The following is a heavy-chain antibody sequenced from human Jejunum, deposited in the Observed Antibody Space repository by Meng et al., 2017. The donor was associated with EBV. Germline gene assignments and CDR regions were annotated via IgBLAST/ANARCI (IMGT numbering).Heavy chain of an antibody. V-gene: IGHV4-61*08. CDR3: ARDQNGSYFAY. CDR2: IYNSEST. Sequence: QVHLQESGPGLVKPSATLSLTCTVSGGSVSSGGYYWSWIRQPPGKGLEWIGYIYNSESTNYKSSLKSRVTISADTSKNQFSLRLSSVTAADTAVYYCARDQNGSYFAYWGQGTLVTVSS. D-gene: IGHD1-26*01. CDR1: GGSVSSGGYY. J-gene: IGHJ4*02.